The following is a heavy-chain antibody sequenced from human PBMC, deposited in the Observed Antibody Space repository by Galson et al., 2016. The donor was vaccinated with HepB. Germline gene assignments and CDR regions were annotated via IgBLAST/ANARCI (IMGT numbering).Heavy chain of an antibody. V-gene: IGHV3-23*01. CDR2: IGGSGSST. CDR3: SKDMAGTTTYYDFWSADY. D-gene: IGHD3-3*01. J-gene: IGHJ4*02. Sequence: SLRLSCAASGFTFSSYAVSWVRQAPGKGLGWVSSIGGSGSSTYYADSVKGRFTISRDNSKNTLYLQMHSLRAEDTAVYYCSKDMAGTTTYYDFWSADYWGQGSLVTVSS. CDR1: GFTFSSYA.